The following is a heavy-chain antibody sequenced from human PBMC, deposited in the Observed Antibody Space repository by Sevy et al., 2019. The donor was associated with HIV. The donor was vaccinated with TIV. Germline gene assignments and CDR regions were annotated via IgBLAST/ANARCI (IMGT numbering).Heavy chain of an antibody. V-gene: IGHV3-23*01. CDR1: GFIFSNYN. D-gene: IGHD3-22*01. CDR2: ISGSGSNT. CDR3: AKEGPVYNYDSSSYFPS. J-gene: IGHJ4*02. Sequence: GGSLRLSCAASGFIFSNYNMNWVRQAPGKGLEWVSSISGSGSNTYNADSVKGRFTISRDNYKNTQYLQMNSLRAEDTAVYYGAKEGPVYNYDSSSYFPSWGQGTLVTVSS.